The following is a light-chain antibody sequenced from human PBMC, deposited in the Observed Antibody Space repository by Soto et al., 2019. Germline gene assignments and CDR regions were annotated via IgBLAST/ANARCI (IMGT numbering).Light chain of an antibody. Sequence: EIVLTQSPGTLSLSTGERATLSCRASQSVSSNLAWYQQKPGQAPRLLIYGASTRATGIPARFSGSGSGTEFTLTISSLQSEDFAVYYCQQYNNWPPGAFGQGTKVDI. CDR2: GAS. CDR1: QSVSSN. V-gene: IGKV3-15*01. CDR3: QQYNNWPPGA. J-gene: IGKJ1*01.